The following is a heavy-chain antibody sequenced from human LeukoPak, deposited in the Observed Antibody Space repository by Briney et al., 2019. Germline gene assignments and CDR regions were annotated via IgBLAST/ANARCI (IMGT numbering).Heavy chain of an antibody. Sequence: PGGSLRLSCAASGFTFSSYAMHWVRQAPGKGLEYVSAISSNGGSTYYANSVKGRFTISRDNSKNTLYLQMGSLRSEDTAVYYCARDLSGSGYSYGYYFDYWGQGTLVTVSS. V-gene: IGHV3-64*01. CDR2: ISSNGGST. CDR1: GFTFSSYA. CDR3: ARDLSGSGYSYGYYFDY. J-gene: IGHJ4*02. D-gene: IGHD5-18*01.